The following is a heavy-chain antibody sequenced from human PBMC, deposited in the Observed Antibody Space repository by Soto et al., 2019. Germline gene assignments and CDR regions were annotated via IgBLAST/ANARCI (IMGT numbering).Heavy chain of an antibody. Sequence: ASVKVSCKASGFTFSHHSIHWVRQAPGQRLEWMGWINSDTGYTKYSQKFKDRTTITWDSSAKTSYMELSSLQSEETAVYYCVSGQDAGLWFDPCGQGTLVTVSS. D-gene: IGHD5-12*01. V-gene: IGHV1-3*04. CDR1: GFTFSHHS. CDR2: INSDTGYT. J-gene: IGHJ5*02. CDR3: VSGQDAGLWFDP.